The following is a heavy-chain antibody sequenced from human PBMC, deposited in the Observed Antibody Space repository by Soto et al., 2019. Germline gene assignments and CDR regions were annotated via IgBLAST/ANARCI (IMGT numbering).Heavy chain of an antibody. CDR1: GYTLTELS. V-gene: IGHV1-24*01. CDR2: FDPEDGET. J-gene: IGHJ5*02. D-gene: IGHD2-21*02. Sequence: ASVKVSCKVSGYTLTELSMHWVRQAPGKGLEWMGGFDPEDGETIYAQKFQGRVTMTEDISTDTAYMELSSLRSEDTAVYYCATEAYCGGDCYSWFDPWGQGTLVTVSS. CDR3: ATEAYCGGDCYSWFDP.